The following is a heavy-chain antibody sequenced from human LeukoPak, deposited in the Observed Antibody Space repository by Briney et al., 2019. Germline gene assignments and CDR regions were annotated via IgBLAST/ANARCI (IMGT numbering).Heavy chain of an antibody. CDR3: AELGITMIGGV. V-gene: IGHV3-21*01. Sequence: KSGGSLRLSCAASGFTLSSYSMNWVRQAPGKGLEWVSFISSSSSYIYYADSVKGRFTISRDNAKNSLYLQMNSLRAEDTAVYYCAELGITMIGGVWGKGTTVTISS. J-gene: IGHJ6*04. CDR1: GFTLSSYS. CDR2: ISSSSSYI. D-gene: IGHD3-10*02.